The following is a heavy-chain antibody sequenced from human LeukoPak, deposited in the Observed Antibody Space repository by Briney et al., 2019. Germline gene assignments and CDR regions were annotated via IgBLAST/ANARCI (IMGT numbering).Heavy chain of an antibody. J-gene: IGHJ4*02. CDR3: AKAGFCDFWSGYYSDY. V-gene: IGHV3-23*01. D-gene: IGHD3-3*01. CDR1: GFTFSKYV. CDR2: IISNGDST. Sequence: PGGSLTLSCVASGFTFSKYVMAGVRQARGKGREYVSSIISNGDSTYYADSVKGRFTISRDNSKNPLYLQMNSLRAEDTAIYYCAKAGFCDFWSGYYSDYWGQGTLVTVSS.